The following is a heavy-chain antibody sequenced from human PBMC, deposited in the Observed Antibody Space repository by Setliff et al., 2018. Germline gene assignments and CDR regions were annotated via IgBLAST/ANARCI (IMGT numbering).Heavy chain of an antibody. J-gene: IGHJ6*03. V-gene: IGHV4-31*03. CDR3: AKNLRGVGFYMGV. CDR1: GGSISSGGYY. Sequence: SETLSLTCSVSGGSISSGGYYWGWIRQFPGKGLEWIGNIYHSGSTYYSPSLKSRVTISLDTSKNQFSLNLSSVTAEDTAAYYCAKNLRGVGFYMGVWGKGTTVTVSS. CDR2: IYHSGST. D-gene: IGHD2-15*01.